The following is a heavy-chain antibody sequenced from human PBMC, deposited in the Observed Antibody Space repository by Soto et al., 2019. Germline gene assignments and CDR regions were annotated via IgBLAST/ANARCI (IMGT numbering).Heavy chain of an antibody. J-gene: IGHJ6*02. Sequence: QVQLVQSGAEVKNPGSSVRVSCKTSGFTFNVYGIHWVRQAPGQGLEWMGGLIPIYDEPNYAQKFQGRVTMTADKSTATVYLELNSLRAEDTAVYFCARVRDPHLDPYGLDVWGQGTTVTVSS. CDR1: GFTFNVYG. V-gene: IGHV1-69*06. CDR3: ARVRDPHLDPYGLDV. CDR2: LIPIYDEP.